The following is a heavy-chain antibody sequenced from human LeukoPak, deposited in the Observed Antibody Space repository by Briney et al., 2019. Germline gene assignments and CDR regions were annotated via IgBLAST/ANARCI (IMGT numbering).Heavy chain of an antibody. CDR3: ARDGYNYGLDP. Sequence: SETLSLTCTVSGGSISSYYWSWIRQPPGKGLEWMGYIYYSASTNYNPSLKSRVTISVDTSKNQFSLKLSSVTAADTAVYYCARDGYNYGLDPWGQGTLVTVSS. D-gene: IGHD5-24*01. V-gene: IGHV4-59*01. J-gene: IGHJ5*02. CDR2: IYYSAST. CDR1: GGSISSYY.